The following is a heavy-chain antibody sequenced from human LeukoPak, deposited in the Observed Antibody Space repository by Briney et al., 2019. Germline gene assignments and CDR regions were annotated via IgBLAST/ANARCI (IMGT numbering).Heavy chain of an antibody. J-gene: IGHJ4*02. D-gene: IGHD6-13*01. CDR2: IIPIFGTA. CDR3: AIRIAAAGIDY. Sequence: LVKVSCKASGGTFSSYAISWVRQAPGQGLEWMGGIIPIFGTANYAQKFQGRVTITADESTSTAYMELSSLRSEDTAVYYCAIRIAAAGIDYWGQGTLVTVSS. V-gene: IGHV1-69*01. CDR1: GGTFSSYA.